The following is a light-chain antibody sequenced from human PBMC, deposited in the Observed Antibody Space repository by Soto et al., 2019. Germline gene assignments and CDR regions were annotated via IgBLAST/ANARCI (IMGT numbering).Light chain of an antibody. V-gene: IGKV3-20*01. CDR1: QSVSSTY. Sequence: EIVLTHSPGTLSLSPCERATLSSSASQSVSSTYLAWYQQRPGQAPRLLIYGASSRATGIPDRLSGSGSGTDFTLTISRLEPEDFAVYYCQQYDDWPPYTFGQGTKVDIK. J-gene: IGKJ2*01. CDR3: QQYDDWPPYT. CDR2: GAS.